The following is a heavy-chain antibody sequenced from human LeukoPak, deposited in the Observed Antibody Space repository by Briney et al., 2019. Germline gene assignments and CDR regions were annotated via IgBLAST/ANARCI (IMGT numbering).Heavy chain of an antibody. CDR2: IYYSGST. J-gene: IGHJ4*02. CDR1: GGSISSYY. V-gene: IGHV4-59*01. CDR3: ARGRFELPY. D-gene: IGHD2-15*01. Sequence: SETLSLTCTVSGGSISSYYWSWIRQPPGKGLEWIGYIYYSGSTNYNPSLKSRVAMSVDTSNNQFSLRLTSVTAADTALYYCARGRFELPYWGQGTLVTVSS.